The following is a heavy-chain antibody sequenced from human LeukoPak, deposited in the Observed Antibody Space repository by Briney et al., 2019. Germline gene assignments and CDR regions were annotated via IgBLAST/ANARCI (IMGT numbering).Heavy chain of an antibody. Sequence: PGGSLRLSCAVSGITLSNYGMSWVRQAPGKGLEWVAGIGGSGGRTNYADSVKGRFTISRDNPKNTLYLQMNSLRAEDTAVYFCAKRGVVIRVILVGFHKEAYYFDSWGQGVLVIVSS. CDR2: IGGSGGRT. V-gene: IGHV3-23*01. CDR3: AKRGVVIRVILVGFHKEAYYFDS. J-gene: IGHJ4*02. D-gene: IGHD3-22*01. CDR1: GITLSNYG.